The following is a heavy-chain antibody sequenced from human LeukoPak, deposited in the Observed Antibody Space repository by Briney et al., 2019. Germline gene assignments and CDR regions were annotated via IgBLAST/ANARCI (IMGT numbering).Heavy chain of an antibody. D-gene: IGHD6-19*01. CDR1: GDSVFSNSAA. Sequence: SQTLSLTCAISGDSVFSNSAAWNWIRQSPSRGLEWLGRTYYRSKWYNDYAVSVKSRITINPDTSKNQFSLQLNSVTPEDTAVYYCARDNRYSSGWREDYFDYWGQGTLVTVSS. J-gene: IGHJ4*02. CDR2: TYYRSKWYN. V-gene: IGHV6-1*01. CDR3: ARDNRYSSGWREDYFDY.